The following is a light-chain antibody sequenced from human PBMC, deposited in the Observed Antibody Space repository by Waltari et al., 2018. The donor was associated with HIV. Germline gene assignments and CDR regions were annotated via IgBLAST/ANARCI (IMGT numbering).Light chain of an antibody. CDR2: GTS. V-gene: IGKV3-20*01. CDR1: QAISNAY. J-gene: IGKJ4*01. Sequence: ENVLTQFPATLSLSPGERDTLSCRASQAISNAYFAWYQQKPGQAPTRLIYGTSTRATGVPERFSGSGSGTDFTLTISRLEPEDFAVYYCQKYGRVFGGGTKVEMK. CDR3: QKYGRV.